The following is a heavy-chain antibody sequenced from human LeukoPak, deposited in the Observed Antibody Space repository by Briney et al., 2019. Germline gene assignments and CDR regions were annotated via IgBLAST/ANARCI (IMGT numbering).Heavy chain of an antibody. Sequence: GASVKVSCKASGGTFSSYAISWVRQAPGQGLEWMGGIIPIFGTANYAQKFQGRVTITADKSTSTAYMDLSSLRSEDTAVYYCASPIAAAGTLFDYWGQGTLVTVSS. D-gene: IGHD6-13*01. J-gene: IGHJ4*02. CDR3: ASPIAAAGTLFDY. CDR2: IIPIFGTA. V-gene: IGHV1-69*06. CDR1: GGTFSSYA.